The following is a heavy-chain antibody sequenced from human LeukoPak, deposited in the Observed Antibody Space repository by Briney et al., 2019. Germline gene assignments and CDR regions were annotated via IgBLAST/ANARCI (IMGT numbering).Heavy chain of an antibody. CDR1: GGTFSSYA. V-gene: IGHV1-69*05. CDR3: AREYYYDSSGYYYVTDY. J-gene: IGHJ4*02. CDR2: IITIFGTA. Sequence: SVKVSCKASGGTFSSYAISWVRQAPGQGLEWMGRIITIFGTANYAQKFQGRVTITTDESTSTAYMELSSLRSEDTAVYYCAREYYYDSSGYYYVTDYWGQGTLVTVSS. D-gene: IGHD3-22*01.